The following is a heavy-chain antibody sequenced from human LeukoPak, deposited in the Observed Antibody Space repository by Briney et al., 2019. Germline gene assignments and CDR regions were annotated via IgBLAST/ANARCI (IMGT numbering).Heavy chain of an antibody. CDR3: ARGRYSSTYDAFDI. J-gene: IGHJ3*02. D-gene: IGHD6-13*01. V-gene: IGHV4-61*02. Sequence: SQTLSLTCTVSGGSISSGNYHWSWIRQPAGKGLEWIGRIYTGGSTNYNPSFKSRLTISIDKSNNQFSLKLSSVTAADMAVYYCARGRYSSTYDAFDIWGQGTMVTVSS. CDR2: IYTGGST. CDR1: GGSISSGNYH.